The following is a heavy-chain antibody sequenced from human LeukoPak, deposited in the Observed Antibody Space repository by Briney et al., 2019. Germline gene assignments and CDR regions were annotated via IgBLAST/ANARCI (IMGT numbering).Heavy chain of an antibody. CDR1: GGSISSYY. CDR2: IDYSGST. V-gene: IGHV4-59*12. J-gene: IGHJ4*02. D-gene: IGHD6-19*01. CDR3: AREASSGWHIDY. Sequence: SETLSLTCTVSGGSISSYYWSWIRQPPGKGLEWIGYIDYSGSTNYNPSLKSRGTISVDTSKNQFSLKLSSVTAADTAVYYCAREASSGWHIDYWGQGTLVTVSS.